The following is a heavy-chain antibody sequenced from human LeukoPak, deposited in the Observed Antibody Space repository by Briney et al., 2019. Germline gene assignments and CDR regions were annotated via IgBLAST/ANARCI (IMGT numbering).Heavy chain of an antibody. J-gene: IGHJ4*02. CDR2: IKSKTDGGTT. Sequence: PGGSLRLSCAASGFTFSNAWMSWVRQAPGKGLVWVGHIKSKTDGGTTDYAAPVKGRFTISRDDSKNTLYLQMNGLKTEDTAVYYCTTEDYDYVWGSYRLFDYWGQGTLVTVSS. CDR1: GFTFSNAW. D-gene: IGHD3-16*02. V-gene: IGHV3-15*01. CDR3: TTEDYDYVWGSYRLFDY.